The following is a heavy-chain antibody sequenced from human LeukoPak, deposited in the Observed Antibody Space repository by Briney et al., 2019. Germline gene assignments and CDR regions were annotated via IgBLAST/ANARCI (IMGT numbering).Heavy chain of an antibody. CDR3: ARGDYVDSSFDY. CDR1: GGSISSSSYY. Sequence: SETLSLTCTVPGGSISSSSYYWGWLRQPPGKGLEWIGSIYYSGSTYYNPSLKSRVTISVDTSKNQFSLKLSSVTAADTAVYYCARGDYVDSSFDYWGQGTLLTVSS. J-gene: IGHJ4*02. D-gene: IGHD4-17*01. CDR2: IYYSGST. V-gene: IGHV4-39*07.